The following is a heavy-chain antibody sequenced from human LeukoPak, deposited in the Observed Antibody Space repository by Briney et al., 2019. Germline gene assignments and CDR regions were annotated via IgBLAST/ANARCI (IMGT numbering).Heavy chain of an antibody. Sequence: PGGTLRLSCAASGFTFSTYGMSWVRQVPGKGLEWVSGISWNSDTIGYADSVKGRFTISRDNAKNSLYLQMNSLRAEDTAFYYCATNGGGDSGYGNFDYWGQGTLVTVSS. CDR1: GFTFSTYG. CDR3: ATNGGGDSGYGNFDY. J-gene: IGHJ4*02. CDR2: ISWNSDTI. D-gene: IGHD5-12*01. V-gene: IGHV3-9*01.